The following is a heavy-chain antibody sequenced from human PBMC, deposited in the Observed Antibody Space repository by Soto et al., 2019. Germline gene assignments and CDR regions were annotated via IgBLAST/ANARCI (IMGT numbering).Heavy chain of an antibody. CDR3: AKDVPNITVIRGNFDC. D-gene: IGHD3-10*01. Sequence: EEQVLESGGGLVQPGGSLRLSCIASGFSFSSYGMSWVRQAPGKGLEWVSGISGGNDRTYYADSVKGRFTISRDNSKNTIYLQMNSLRADDTAVYYCAKDVPNITVIRGNFDCWGQGTLVTVSS. CDR2: ISGGNDRT. V-gene: IGHV3-23*01. CDR1: GFSFSSYG. J-gene: IGHJ4*02.